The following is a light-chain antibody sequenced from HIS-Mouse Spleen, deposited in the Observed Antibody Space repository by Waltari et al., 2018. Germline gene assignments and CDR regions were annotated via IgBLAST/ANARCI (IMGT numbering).Light chain of an antibody. Sequence: NFMLTQPHSVSESPGKTVTIPCTGSSGSIASTYVQWYQQRPGSAPTTVIYEDNQRPSGVPDRFSGSIDSSSNSASLTISGLKTEDEADYYCQSYDSSNVVFGGGTKLTVL. CDR1: SGSIASTY. J-gene: IGLJ2*01. CDR2: EDN. V-gene: IGLV6-57*02. CDR3: QSYDSSNVV.